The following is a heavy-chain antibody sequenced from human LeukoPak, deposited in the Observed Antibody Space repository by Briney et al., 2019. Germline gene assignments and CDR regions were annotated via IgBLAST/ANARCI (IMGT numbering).Heavy chain of an antibody. CDR3: ARAPSSSEPPHYYYYGMDV. D-gene: IGHD6-6*01. CDR2: IIPIFGTA. Sequence: GGSLRLSCAASGGTFSSYAISWVRQAPGQGLEWMGGIIPIFGTANYAQKFQGRVTITADESTSTAYMELSSLRSEDTAVYYCARAPSSSEPPHYYYYGMDVWGQGTTVTVSS. CDR1: GGTFSSYA. V-gene: IGHV1-69*01. J-gene: IGHJ6*01.